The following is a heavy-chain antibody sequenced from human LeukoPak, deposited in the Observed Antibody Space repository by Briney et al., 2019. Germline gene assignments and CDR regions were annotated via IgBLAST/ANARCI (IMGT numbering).Heavy chain of an antibody. Sequence: GGSLRLSCAASGFTFSSYDMHWVRQATGKGLEWVSGIGIAGDTYYADSVKGRLTISRENAKNSLYLQMNSLRAGDTAVYYCAREWPDIVVVPAAIGFDIWGQGTMVTVSS. CDR3: AREWPDIVVVPAAIGFDI. V-gene: IGHV3-13*01. D-gene: IGHD2-2*01. J-gene: IGHJ3*02. CDR2: IGIAGDT. CDR1: GFTFSSYD.